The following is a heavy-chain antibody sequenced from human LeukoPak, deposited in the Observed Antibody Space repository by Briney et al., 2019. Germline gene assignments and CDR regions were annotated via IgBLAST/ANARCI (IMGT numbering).Heavy chain of an antibody. V-gene: IGHV4-34*01. J-gene: IGHJ4*02. D-gene: IGHD5-12*01. CDR1: GGSFSGYY. CDR2: INHSGST. Sequence: PSETLSLTCAVYGGSFSGYYWSWIRQPPGKGLEWIGEINHSGSTNYNPSLKSRVTISVDTSKNQFSLKLSSVTAADTAVYYCARDLGGYGVGDYWGQGTLVTVSS. CDR3: ARDLGGYGVGDY.